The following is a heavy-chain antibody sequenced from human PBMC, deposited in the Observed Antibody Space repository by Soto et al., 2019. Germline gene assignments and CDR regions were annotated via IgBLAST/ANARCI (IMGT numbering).Heavy chain of an antibody. CDR3: ARDRDFWTGYEYYYYAMDV. J-gene: IGHJ6*02. CDR2: INPNSTSA. Sequence: ASVKVSCKASGCSFTSYYLHWVRQAPGQGLEWMGIINPNSTSASYAQKFQGRVTMTRDTSTSTVYMELSTLRSEDTAVYYCARDRDFWTGYEYYYYAMDVWGQGTKVTVSS. D-gene: IGHD3-3*01. CDR1: GCSFTSYY. V-gene: IGHV1-46*01.